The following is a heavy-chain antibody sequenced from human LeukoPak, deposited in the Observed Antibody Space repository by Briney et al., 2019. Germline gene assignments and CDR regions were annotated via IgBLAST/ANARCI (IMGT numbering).Heavy chain of an antibody. Sequence: GGSLRLSCAASGFTFDDYAMHWIRQAPGKGLEWVSGINWNGGKIGYADSVRGRFTISRDSAKSSLYLQMNTLRAEDMAFYYCAKALSSSFTGSSWEYWGQGTLVTVSS. CDR1: GFTFDDYA. D-gene: IGHD6-6*01. V-gene: IGHV3-9*03. CDR2: INWNGGKI. J-gene: IGHJ4*02. CDR3: AKALSSSFTGSSWEY.